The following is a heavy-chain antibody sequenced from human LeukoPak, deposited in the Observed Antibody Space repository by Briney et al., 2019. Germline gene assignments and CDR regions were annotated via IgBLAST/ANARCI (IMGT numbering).Heavy chain of an antibody. V-gene: IGHV4-31*03. J-gene: IGHJ4*02. CDR1: GGSISSGDYY. CDR2: IYYSGST. CDR3: ARAASDYDFVY. D-gene: IGHD5-12*01. Sequence: NPSQTLSLTCTVSGGSISSGDYYWSWIRQRPGKGLEWIGYIYYSGSTYYNPSLRSRVSISVDTSQNQFSLKLSSVTAADTAVYYCARAASDYDFVYWGQGTLVTVSS.